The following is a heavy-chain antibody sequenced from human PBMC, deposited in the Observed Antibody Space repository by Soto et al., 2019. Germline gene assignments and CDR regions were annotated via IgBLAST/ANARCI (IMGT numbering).Heavy chain of an antibody. J-gene: IGHJ5*02. Sequence: QVTLKESGPVLVKPTETLTLTCTVSGFSLSNAGMGVRWIRQPPGKALEWLAHIFSNDERRFSTSLKNRLTISKDTFNSQVVLIMTNMDPVDTATYYCAQTEDGGRSRTPAGWFDAWGQGTPVTVSS. CDR3: AQTEDGGRSRTPAGWFDA. V-gene: IGHV2-26*01. CDR2: IFSNDER. CDR1: GFSLSNAGMG. D-gene: IGHD2-15*01.